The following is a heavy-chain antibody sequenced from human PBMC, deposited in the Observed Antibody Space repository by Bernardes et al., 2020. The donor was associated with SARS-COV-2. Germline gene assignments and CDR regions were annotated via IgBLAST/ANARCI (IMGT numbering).Heavy chain of an antibody. D-gene: IGHD6-19*01. J-gene: IGHJ5*02. V-gene: IGHV3-23*05. CDR3: ARPTMTVAGTRWFDP. CDR2: IDSSTGSGT. CDR1: GFAFATYA. Sequence: GSLRLSCAASGFAFATYAMAWFRQAPGKGLEWVSSIDSSTGSGTFYADSVKGRFTISRDNSHLYLQMNSLRVEDTAIYYCARPTMTVAGTRWFDPWAREPWSPSPQ.